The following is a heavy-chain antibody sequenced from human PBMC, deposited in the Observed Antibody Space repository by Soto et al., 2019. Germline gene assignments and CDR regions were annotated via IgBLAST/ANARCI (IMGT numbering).Heavy chain of an antibody. CDR3: ARHGSRDVVRFDY. J-gene: IGHJ4*02. Sequence: HVQLRESGPGLVQPSETLSLTCTVSGDSIGGYYWNWIRQTPGEGLEWIGFIYYTGYTYYNPSLQSRVTLSVETSKNRFSLNLTSVTAADTAMYYCARHGSRDVVRFDYWGQGILVSVSS. CDR1: GDSIGGYY. D-gene: IGHD2-15*01. V-gene: IGHV4-59*08. CDR2: IYYTGYT.